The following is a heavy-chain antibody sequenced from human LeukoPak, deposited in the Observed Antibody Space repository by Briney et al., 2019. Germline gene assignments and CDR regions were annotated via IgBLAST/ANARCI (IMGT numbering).Heavy chain of an antibody. CDR2: IASDGSHT. CDR1: GFTFSTYF. Sequence: GGSLRLSCAASGFTFSTYFMHWVRQAPGKGLEWVADIASDGSHTFYVESVKGRFTISRDNSKNTLYLQMNSLRAEDTAVYYCAKGAHFDYWGQGTLVTVSS. CDR3: AKGAHFDY. J-gene: IGHJ4*02. V-gene: IGHV3-30-3*01.